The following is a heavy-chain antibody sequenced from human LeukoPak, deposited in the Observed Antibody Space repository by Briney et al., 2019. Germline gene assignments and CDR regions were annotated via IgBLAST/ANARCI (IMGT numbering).Heavy chain of an antibody. CDR1: GGSISSGDYY. D-gene: IGHD2-2*01. CDR3: ARAFVVVPAAIINWFDP. V-gene: IGHV4-30-4*08. J-gene: IGHJ5*02. CDR2: IYCSGSA. Sequence: SETLSLTCTVSGGSISSGDYYWSWIRQPPGKGLEWIGYIYCSGSAYYNPSLKSRVTISVDTSKNQFSLKLSSVTAADTAVYYCARAFVVVPAAIINWFDPWGQGTLVTVSS.